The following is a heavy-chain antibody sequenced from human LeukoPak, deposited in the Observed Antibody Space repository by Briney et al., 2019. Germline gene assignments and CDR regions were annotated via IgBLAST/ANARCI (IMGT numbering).Heavy chain of an antibody. D-gene: IGHD4-23*01. CDR2: IYYSGST. Sequence: SETLTLTCTVSGCSISSSSLYWGRIRQAQGQGLVWIVSIYYSGSTYYNPALRRRITISVDTSKNLFCLKLSSVPAADTAVYYCASVFPGDGGNPNFDYWGQGTLVTVSS. CDR3: ASVFPGDGGNPNFDY. CDR1: GCSISSSSLY. J-gene: IGHJ4*02. V-gene: IGHV4-39*01.